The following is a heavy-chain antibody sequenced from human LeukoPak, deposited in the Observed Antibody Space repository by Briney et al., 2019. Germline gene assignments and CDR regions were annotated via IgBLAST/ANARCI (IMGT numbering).Heavy chain of an antibody. Sequence: ASVKVSCKASGYTFTSYAMHWVRQAPGQRLEWMGWINAGNGNTKYSQKFQGRVTITRDTSASTAYMELSSLRSEDTAVYYCATLNLRYFDQTHAFDIWGQGTMVTVSS. CDR2: INAGNGNT. J-gene: IGHJ3*02. D-gene: IGHD3-9*01. V-gene: IGHV1-3*01. CDR1: GYTFTSYA. CDR3: ATLNLRYFDQTHAFDI.